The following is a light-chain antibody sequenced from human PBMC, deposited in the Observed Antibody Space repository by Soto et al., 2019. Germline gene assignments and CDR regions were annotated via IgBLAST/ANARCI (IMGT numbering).Light chain of an antibody. J-gene: IGKJ4*01. V-gene: IGKV1-27*01. CDR1: QGISSY. Sequence: DIQMTQSPSSLSASVGDSVTVTCRASQGISSYLAWYQQKPGKVPKLLSYAASTLQPGVPYRFSGSGSGKDFTLTISSPQPEDVATYYCQKYDSAASLTFGGGTKVEIK. CDR3: QKYDSAASLT. CDR2: AAS.